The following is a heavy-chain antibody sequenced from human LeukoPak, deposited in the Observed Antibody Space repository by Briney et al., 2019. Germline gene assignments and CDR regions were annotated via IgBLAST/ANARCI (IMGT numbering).Heavy chain of an antibody. D-gene: IGHD1-26*01. CDR2: INPNSGGT. CDR3: ARDSGGSYYSGTYYFDY. V-gene: IGHV1-2*04. Sequence: GASVKVSCKASGYTFTGYYMHWVRQAPGQGLEWMRWINPNSGGTNYAQKFQGWVTMTRDTSISTAYMELSRLRSDDTAVYYCARDSGGSYYSGTYYFDYWGQGTLVTVSS. J-gene: IGHJ4*02. CDR1: GYTFTGYY.